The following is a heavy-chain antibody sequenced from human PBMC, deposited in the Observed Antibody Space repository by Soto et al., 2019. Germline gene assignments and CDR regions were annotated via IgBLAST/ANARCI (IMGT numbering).Heavy chain of an antibody. D-gene: IGHD5-12*01. J-gene: IGHJ4*02. CDR1: GLAFSNYW. Sequence: PVGSLRLSCAGSGLAFSNYWIHWVRQAPGEGLAWVSRISRDGSSTTYAGSVKGRFTISRDYAKNTVYLQMNSLRAEDTAVYYCARESSGYSSYFDYWGQGTLVTVSS. V-gene: IGHV3-74*01. CDR3: ARESSGYSSYFDY. CDR2: ISRDGSST.